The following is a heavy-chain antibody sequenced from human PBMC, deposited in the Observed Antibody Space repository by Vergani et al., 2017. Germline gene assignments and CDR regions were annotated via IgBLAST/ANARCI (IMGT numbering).Heavy chain of an antibody. J-gene: IGHJ2*01. Sequence: QMQLQESGPGLVKASETLSLTCTVSGDSIISRSYYWGWIRQPPGKGLEWIGSIYNSGNGDSSSSLKSRVTISADTSKNQFSLRLTTVTAADTAVYYCASGKYYSDSTSHFHGRYFGVWGRGTLVTVPA. CDR2: IYNSGNG. V-gene: IGHV4-39*01. CDR1: GDSIISRSYY. D-gene: IGHD3-16*01. CDR3: ASGKYYSDSTSHFHGRYFGV.